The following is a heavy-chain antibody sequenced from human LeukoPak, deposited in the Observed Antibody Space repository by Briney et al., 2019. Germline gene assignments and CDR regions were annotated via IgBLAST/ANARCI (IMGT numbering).Heavy chain of an antibody. CDR1: GFTFSRYA. CDR2: IGGLGEST. V-gene: IGHV3-23*01. D-gene: IGHD3-9*01. CDR3: AKDRDIILTGHGMDV. Sequence: GASPRLSCEASGFTFSRYAMTWVRQAPGKGLEWVSTIGGLGESTNYGDSVKGRFTISRDNSKNTLYLQMNNLRAEDTAVYYCAKDRDIILTGHGMDVWGQGTTVTVSS. J-gene: IGHJ6*02.